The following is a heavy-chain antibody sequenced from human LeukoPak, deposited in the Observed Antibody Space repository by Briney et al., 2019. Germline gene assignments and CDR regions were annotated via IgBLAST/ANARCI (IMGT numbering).Heavy chain of an antibody. V-gene: IGHV4-39*01. Sequence: SETLSLTCTVSGGSISSSSYYWGWIRQPPGKGLEWIGSIYYSGSTYYNPSLKSRVTISVDTSKNQFSLKLSSVTAADTAVYYCARLTSLGGDWSYRAFDIWGQGTMVTVSS. D-gene: IGHD2-21*02. CDR2: IYYSGST. CDR1: GGSISSSSYY. CDR3: ARLTSLGGDWSYRAFDI. J-gene: IGHJ3*02.